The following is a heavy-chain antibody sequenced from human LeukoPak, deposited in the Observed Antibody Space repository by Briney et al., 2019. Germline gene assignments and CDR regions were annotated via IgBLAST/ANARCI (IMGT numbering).Heavy chain of an antibody. Sequence: GASVKVSCKVSGYTLTELSMHWVLQAPGKGLEWMGGFDPEDGETIYAQKFQGRVTMTEDTSTDTAYMELSSLRSEDTAVYYCATDWSTNGVCSEWGQGTLVTVSS. D-gene: IGHD2-8*01. V-gene: IGHV1-24*01. CDR3: ATDWSTNGVCSE. J-gene: IGHJ4*02. CDR1: GYTLTELS. CDR2: FDPEDGET.